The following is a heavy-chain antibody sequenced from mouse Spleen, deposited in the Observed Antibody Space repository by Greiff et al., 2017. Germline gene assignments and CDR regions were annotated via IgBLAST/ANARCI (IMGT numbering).Heavy chain of an antibody. CDR3: ALYGNYGYYAMDY. J-gene: IGHJ4*01. V-gene: IGHV1-67*01. CDR2: ISTYYGDA. Sequence: QVQLKESGPELVRPGVSVKISCKGSGYTFTDYATHWVKQSHAKRLEWIGVISTYYGDASYNQKFKDKATMTVDKSSSTAYMELARLTSEDSAVYYWALYGNYGYYAMDYWGQGTSVTVSS. CDR1: GYTFTDYA. D-gene: IGHD2-1*01.